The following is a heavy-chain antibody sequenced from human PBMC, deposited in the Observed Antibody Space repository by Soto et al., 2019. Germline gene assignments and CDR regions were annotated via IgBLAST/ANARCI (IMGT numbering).Heavy chain of an antibody. D-gene: IGHD3-3*01. CDR2: IYYSGST. J-gene: IGHJ5*02. CDR1: GFSISSYY. V-gene: IGHV4-59*12. CDR3: ARVGIFGVVTADDNWFDP. Sequence: SETLSLTCTVSGFSISSYYWSWSRQPPGKGLEWIGYIYYSGSTNYNPSLKSRVTISVDTSKNQFSLKLSSVTAADTAVYYCARVGIFGVVTADDNWFDPWGQGTLVTVSS.